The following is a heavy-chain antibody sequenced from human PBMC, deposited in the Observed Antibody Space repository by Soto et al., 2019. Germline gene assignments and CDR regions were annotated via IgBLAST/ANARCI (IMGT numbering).Heavy chain of an antibody. CDR3: SRDYGALPADRFQF. V-gene: IGHV3-30*03. J-gene: IGHJ1*01. CDR1: GFSLDSYA. CDR2: ISYDGKNI. Sequence: LLVESGGGVVQPGRSLRLSCAASGFSLDSYAMHWVRQAPGKGYEWVAVISYDGKNIYYAESVKGRFTISKDDSYNMLYLQLSSLTPEDPATYYCSRDYGALPADRFQFWGQGTLVTVSS. D-gene: IGHD3-10*01.